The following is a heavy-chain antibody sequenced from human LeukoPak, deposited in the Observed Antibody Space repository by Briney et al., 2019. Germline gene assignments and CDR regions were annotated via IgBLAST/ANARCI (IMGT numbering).Heavy chain of an antibody. CDR1: GGSISSYY. D-gene: IGHD2-21*02. J-gene: IGHJ3*02. CDR3: ARLKKAYCGGDCYWDDLIYDAFDI. V-gene: IGHV4-59*08. CDR2: IYYSGST. Sequence: SETLSLTCTVSGGSISSYYWSWIRQPPGKGLEWIGYIYYSGSTNYNPSLKSRVTISVDTSKNQFSLKLSSVTAADTAVYYCARLKKAYCGGDCYWDDLIYDAFDIWGQGTMVNVSS.